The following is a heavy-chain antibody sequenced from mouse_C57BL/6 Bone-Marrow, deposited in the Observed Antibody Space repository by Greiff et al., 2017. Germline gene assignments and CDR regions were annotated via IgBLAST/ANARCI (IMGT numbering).Heavy chain of an antibody. CDR1: GYTFTSYG. V-gene: IGHV1-81*01. CDR3: AKRDALWFAY. Sequence: VQVVESGAELARPGASVKLSCKASGYTFTSYGISWVKQRTGQGLEWIGEIYPRSGNTYYNEKFKGKATLTADKSSSTAYMELRSLTSEDSAVYFCAKRDALWFAYWGQGTLVTVSA. J-gene: IGHJ3*01. CDR2: IYPRSGNT.